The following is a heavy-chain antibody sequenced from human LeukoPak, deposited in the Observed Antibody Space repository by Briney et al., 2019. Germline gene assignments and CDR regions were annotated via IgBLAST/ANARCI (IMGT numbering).Heavy chain of an antibody. Sequence: GGSLRLSCAASGFTFSSYSMNWVRQAPGKGLEWVSSISSSSSYIYYADSVKGRFTISRDNAKNSLYLQMNSLRAEDTAVYSCAKGMVAYGSGSLFDYWGQGTLVTVSS. D-gene: IGHD3-10*01. CDR1: GFTFSSYS. V-gene: IGHV3-21*01. J-gene: IGHJ4*02. CDR2: ISSSSSYI. CDR3: AKGMVAYGSGSLFDY.